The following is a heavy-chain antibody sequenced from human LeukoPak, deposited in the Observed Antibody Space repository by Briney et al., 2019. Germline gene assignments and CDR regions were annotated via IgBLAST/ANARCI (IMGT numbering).Heavy chain of an antibody. CDR3: AREEDLYYFDY. CDR1: GFTFSSYG. Sequence: GRSLRLSCAASGFTFSSYGMHWVRQAPGKGLEWVAVIWYDGSNKYYADSVKGRSTISRDNSKNTLYLQMNSLRAEDTAVYYCAREEDLYYFDYWSQGTLVTVSS. CDR2: IWYDGSNK. J-gene: IGHJ4*02. V-gene: IGHV3-33*01.